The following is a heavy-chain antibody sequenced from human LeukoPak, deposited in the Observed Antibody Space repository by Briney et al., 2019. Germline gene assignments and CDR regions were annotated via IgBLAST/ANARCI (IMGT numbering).Heavy chain of an antibody. J-gene: IGHJ3*02. CDR3: ARDPSDTAMIDSPVHDAFDI. CDR2: ISSSRSYI. CDR1: GFTFSSYS. Sequence: GGSLRLSCAASGFTFSSYSMNWVRQAPGKGLEWVSSISSSRSYIYYADSVKGRFSISRDNAQNALYLQMNSLRAEDTALYYCARDPSDTAMIDSPVHDAFDIWGQGTMVTVSS. V-gene: IGHV3-21*04. D-gene: IGHD5-18*01.